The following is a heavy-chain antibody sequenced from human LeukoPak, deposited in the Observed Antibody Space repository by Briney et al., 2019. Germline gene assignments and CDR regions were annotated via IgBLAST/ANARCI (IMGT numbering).Heavy chain of an antibody. D-gene: IGHD3-10*01. CDR2: IYYSGST. V-gene: IGHV4-59*08. CDR3: ARGLWFGDENPPYFDY. Sequence: SETLSLTCTVSGGSISTYYWTWIRQPPGKGLEWIGYIYYSGSTNYNPSLKSRVTISVDTSKNQFSLRLISVTAADTAVYYCARGLWFGDENPPYFDYWGQGTLVTVSS. CDR1: GGSISTYY. J-gene: IGHJ4*02.